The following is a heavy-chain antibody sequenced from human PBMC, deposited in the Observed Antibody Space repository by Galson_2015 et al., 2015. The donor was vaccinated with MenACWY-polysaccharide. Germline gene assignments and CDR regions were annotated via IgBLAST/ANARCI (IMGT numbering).Heavy chain of an antibody. D-gene: IGHD4-17*01. CDR3: AKDNRPDGVWTLDS. CDR2: ILRSAVNT. V-gene: IGHV3-23*01. CDR1: GFTFSNYG. Sequence: SLRLSCAASGFTFSNYGMAWVRQAPGKGLEWVSGILRSAVNTYYADSVKGRFTISRDNSKNTLYLQMNSLRSEDTAVYFCAKDNRPDGVWTLDSWGQGALVTVSS. J-gene: IGHJ4*02.